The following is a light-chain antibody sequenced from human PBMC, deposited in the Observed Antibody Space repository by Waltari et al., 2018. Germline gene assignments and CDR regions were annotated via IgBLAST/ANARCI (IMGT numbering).Light chain of an antibody. Sequence: QSALTHPPSPSGSLRQALTISCTGTSSDIGGSDSVSWYQQHPDKAPKLMIYEVTKRPSGVPDRFSGSKSGNTASLTVSGLQAEDEADYYCSSHGGRDNFYVFGTGTKVTVL. V-gene: IGLV2-8*01. CDR3: SSHGGRDNFYV. J-gene: IGLJ1*01. CDR1: SSDIGGSDS. CDR2: EVT.